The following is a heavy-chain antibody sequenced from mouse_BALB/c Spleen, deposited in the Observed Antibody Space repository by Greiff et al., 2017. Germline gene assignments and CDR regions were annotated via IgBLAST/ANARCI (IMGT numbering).Heavy chain of an antibody. D-gene: IGHD1-2*01. CDR2: ISSGGSYT. J-gene: IGHJ4*01. V-gene: IGHV5-6*01. CDR1: GFTFSSYG. Sequence: EVQLVESGRDLVKPGGSLKLSCAASGFTFSSYGLSWVRQTPDKRLEWVATISSGGSYTYYPDSVKGRFTISRDKAKNTLYLQMSSLKSEDTAMYYGARQGTTADYDMDYWGQGTSVTVAS. CDR3: ARQGTTADYDMDY.